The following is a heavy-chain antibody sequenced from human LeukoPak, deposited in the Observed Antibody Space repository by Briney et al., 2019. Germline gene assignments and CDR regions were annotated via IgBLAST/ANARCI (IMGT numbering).Heavy chain of an antibody. CDR1: GDSVSSNSAA. D-gene: IGHD2-2*01. CDR3: ARAPPGGYCSSTSCYGGFDY. CDR2: TYYRSKWYN. J-gene: IGHJ4*02. V-gene: IGHV6-1*01. Sequence: SQTLSLTCAISGDSVSSNSAAWNWIRQTPSRGLEWLGRTYYRSKWYNDYAVSVKSRITINPDTSKNQFSLQLNSVTPEDTAVYYCARAPPGGYCSSTSCYGGFDYWGQGTLVTVSS.